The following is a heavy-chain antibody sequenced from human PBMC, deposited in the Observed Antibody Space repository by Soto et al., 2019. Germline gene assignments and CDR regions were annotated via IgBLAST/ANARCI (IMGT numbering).Heavy chain of an antibody. CDR3: ARAPDCSSTSCYDDPPYY. D-gene: IGHD2-2*01. Sequence: ASVKVSCKASGFTFTSYGISWVRQAPGQGLEWMGWISAYNGNTNYAQKLQGRVTMTTDTSTSTAYMELRSLRSDDTAVYYCARAPDCSSTSCYDDPPYYWGQGTLVTVSS. CDR1: GFTFTSYG. J-gene: IGHJ4*02. CDR2: ISAYNGNT. V-gene: IGHV1-18*01.